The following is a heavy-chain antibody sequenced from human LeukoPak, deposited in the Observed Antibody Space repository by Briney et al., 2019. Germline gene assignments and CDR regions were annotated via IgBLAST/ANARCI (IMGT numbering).Heavy chain of an antibody. Sequence: RGSLRLSCAASGFTVSTNYMSWVRQPAGKGLEWLSVIYTGGTTFYADSVKGRFTISRDNSKNTLYLQMNSLRADDTAVYYCTKLKGWYGEGYCDHWGQGTLVSVAS. J-gene: IGHJ4*02. CDR3: TKLKGWYGEGYCDH. V-gene: IGHV3-53*01. CDR2: IYTGGTT. D-gene: IGHD3-10*01. CDR1: GFTVSTNY.